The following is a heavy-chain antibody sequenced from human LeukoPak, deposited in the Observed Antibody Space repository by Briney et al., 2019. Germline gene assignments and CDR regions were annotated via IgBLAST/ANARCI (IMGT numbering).Heavy chain of an antibody. J-gene: IGHJ4*02. CDR1: GFALSTYG. Sequence: GGSLRLSCAGSGFALSTYGMTWVRQAPGKGLEWVSAISGSGDSTYYADSVKGRLTISRDDSKNTLYLQMNSLRAEDTAVYYCAKDRHPLSSSWYCFDYWGQGTLVTVSS. V-gene: IGHV3-23*01. CDR2: ISGSGDST. D-gene: IGHD6-13*01. CDR3: AKDRHPLSSSWYCFDY.